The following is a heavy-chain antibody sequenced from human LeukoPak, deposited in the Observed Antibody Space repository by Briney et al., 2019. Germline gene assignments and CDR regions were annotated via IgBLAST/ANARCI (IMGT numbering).Heavy chain of an antibody. J-gene: IGHJ4*02. V-gene: IGHV4-39*07. D-gene: IGHD6-19*01. CDR1: GDSISSSGYY. Sequence: PSETLSLTCTVSGDSISSSGYYWGWIRQPPGKGLEWIGSIYYSGSTYYNPSLKSRVTISVDTSKNQFSLKLSSVTAADTAVYYCARGSSGWYSHLGYWGQGTLVTVSS. CDR3: ARGSSGWYSHLGY. CDR2: IYYSGST.